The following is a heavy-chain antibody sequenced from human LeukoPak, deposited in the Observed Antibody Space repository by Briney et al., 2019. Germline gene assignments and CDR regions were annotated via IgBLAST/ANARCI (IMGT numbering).Heavy chain of an antibody. Sequence: GGPLRLSCAASGFTFSSYWMHWVRQAPGKGLVWVSRINSDGSSTSYADSVKGRFTISRDNAKNTLYLQMNSLRAEDTAVYYCARARTTGTALDYWGQGTLVTVSS. D-gene: IGHD1-1*01. V-gene: IGHV3-74*01. CDR2: INSDGSST. J-gene: IGHJ4*02. CDR1: GFTFSSYW. CDR3: ARARTTGTALDY.